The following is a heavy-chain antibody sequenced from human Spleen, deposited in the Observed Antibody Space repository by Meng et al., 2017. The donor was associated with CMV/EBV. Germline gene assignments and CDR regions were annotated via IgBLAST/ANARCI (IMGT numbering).Heavy chain of an antibody. V-gene: IGHV3-21*01. D-gene: IGHD2-21*01. CDR3: ARNCCPGPFDY. CDR2: ISSSSSYI. J-gene: IGHJ4*02. Sequence: GESLKISCAASGFTFSSYSMNWVRQAPGKGLEWVSSISSSSSYIYYADSVKGRFTISRDNAKNSLYLQMNSLRAEDTAVYYCARNCCPGPFDYWGQGTLVTVSS. CDR1: GFTFSSYS.